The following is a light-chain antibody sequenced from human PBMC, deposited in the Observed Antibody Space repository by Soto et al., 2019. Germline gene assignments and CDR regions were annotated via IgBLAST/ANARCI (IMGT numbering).Light chain of an antibody. CDR2: GAS. Sequence: EIVLTQSPGTLSLSPGERATLSCRAIQSVSSSYLAWYQQKPGQAPRLLIYGASSRATGIPDRFSGSGSGTDFTLSISRLEPEDFAVYYCQHYGTSPKWTFGPGTKVDIK. V-gene: IGKV3-20*01. CDR1: QSVSSSY. CDR3: QHYGTSPKWT. J-gene: IGKJ1*01.